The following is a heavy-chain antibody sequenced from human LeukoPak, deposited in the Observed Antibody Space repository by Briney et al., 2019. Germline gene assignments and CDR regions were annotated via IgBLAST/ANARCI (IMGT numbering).Heavy chain of an antibody. CDR1: GYTFTNYY. CDR3: AIDVDYGDVY. D-gene: IGHD4-17*01. Sequence: SVKVSCKASGYTFTNYYMHWVRQAPGQGLEWMGGIIPIFGTANYAQKFQGRVTITADKSTSTAYMELSSLRSEDTAVYYCAIDVDYGDVYWGQGTLVTVSS. J-gene: IGHJ4*02. CDR2: IIPIFGTA. V-gene: IGHV1-69*06.